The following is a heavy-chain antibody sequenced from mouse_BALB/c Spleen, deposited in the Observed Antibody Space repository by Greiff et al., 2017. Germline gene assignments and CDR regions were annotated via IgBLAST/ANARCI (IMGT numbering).Heavy chain of an antibody. CDR3: EREGGPYSGSLDT. CDR1: GYSFTSYY. D-gene: IGHD1-3*01. J-gene: IGHJ2*01. Sequence: VQLQQSGPELMKPGPSVKISCKASGYSFTSYYMHWVKQSHGKSLEWIGYIDPFNGGTSYNQKFKGKATLTVDKSSSTAYMHLSSLTSEDSAVYYGEREGGPYSGSLDTGGKGTTLTVSA. V-gene: IGHV1S135*01. CDR2: IDPFNGGT.